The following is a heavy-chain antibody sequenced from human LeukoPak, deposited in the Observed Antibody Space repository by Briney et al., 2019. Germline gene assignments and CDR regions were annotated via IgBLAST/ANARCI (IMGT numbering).Heavy chain of an antibody. CDR1: GFIFSNYW. D-gene: IGHD3-10*01. CDR3: ARADIVVRGVSPSDY. V-gene: IGHV3-7*04. CDR2: IKQDGSET. J-gene: IGHJ4*02. Sequence: GGSLRLSCAASGFIFSNYWMSWVRQAPGKGLEWVANIKQDGSETYSVDSVKGRFTISRDNAKNSLYLQMNSLRAEDTAVYYCARADIVVRGVSPSDYWGQGTLATVSS.